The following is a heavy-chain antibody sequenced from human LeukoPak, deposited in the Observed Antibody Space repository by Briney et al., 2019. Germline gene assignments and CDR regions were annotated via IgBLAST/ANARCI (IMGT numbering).Heavy chain of an antibody. CDR1: GFTFSSYW. V-gene: IGHV3-21*06. D-gene: IGHD6-13*01. Sequence: PGVSLRLSCAASGFTFSSYWVHWVRHSPGKGLVWVSSISSSSSYINYADSVKGRFTISRDNAKNSLYLQMTSLRAEDTAVYYCARDPAADGTCWFDPWGQGTLVSVSS. J-gene: IGHJ5*02. CDR3: ARDPAADGTCWFDP. CDR2: ISSSSSYI.